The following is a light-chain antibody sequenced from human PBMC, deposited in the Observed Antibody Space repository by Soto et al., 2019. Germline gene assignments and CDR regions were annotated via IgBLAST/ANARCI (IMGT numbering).Light chain of an antibody. CDR1: SSDVGGYDT. J-gene: IGLJ1*01. CDR2: GVT. Sequence: QSLLTQPASVSGSPGRSITISCTGTSSDVGGYDTVCWYQQHPGKAPKVMIYGVTNRPSGVSDRFSGSKSGNTASLTISGLQAEDEADYYCSSFTSSITYVFGTGTKVTVL. CDR3: SSFTSSITYV. V-gene: IGLV2-14*01.